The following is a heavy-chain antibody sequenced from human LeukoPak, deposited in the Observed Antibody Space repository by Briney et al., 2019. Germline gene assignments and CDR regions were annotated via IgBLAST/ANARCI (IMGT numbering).Heavy chain of an antibody. CDR2: IRYDGSNK. D-gene: IGHD3-3*01. V-gene: IGHV3-30*02. Sequence: GGSLRLSCAASGFSFNNYGMHWVRQAPGKGPEWLTFIRYDGSNKYYADSVKGRFTISRDNSKNTLYLQMNNLRAEETAVYYCAKVDLWSGYYTGIEYWGQGTLVTVSS. CDR3: AKVDLWSGYYTGIEY. CDR1: GFSFNNYG. J-gene: IGHJ4*02.